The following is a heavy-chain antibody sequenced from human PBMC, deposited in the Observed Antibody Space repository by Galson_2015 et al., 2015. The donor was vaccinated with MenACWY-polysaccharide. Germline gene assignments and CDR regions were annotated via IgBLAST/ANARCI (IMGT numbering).Heavy chain of an antibody. D-gene: IGHD2-21*02. CDR2: ISWNSGRK. Sequence: SLRLSFATSGFNFDDYAVHWVRQVPRKGLEWVSGISWNSGRKEYAESVEGRFVISRDNAKKSLYLQMNSLRIEDTALYYCVKARGGYVVTAYFDYWGQGTLVTVSS. J-gene: IGHJ4*02. CDR3: VKARGGYVVTAYFDY. CDR1: GFNFDDYA. V-gene: IGHV3-9*01.